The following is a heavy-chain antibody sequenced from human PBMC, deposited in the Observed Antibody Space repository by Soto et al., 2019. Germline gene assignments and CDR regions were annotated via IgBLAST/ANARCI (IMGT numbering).Heavy chain of an antibody. CDR1: GGTFSSYA. CDR3: AKSSVSHIREGFDY. J-gene: IGHJ4*02. CDR2: IIPIFGTA. D-gene: IGHD3-3*02. V-gene: IGHV1-69*13. Sequence: SVKVSCKASGGTFSSYAISWVRQAPGQGLEWMGGIIPIFGTANYAQKFQGRVTITADESTSTAYMELSSLRSEDTAVYYCAKSSVSHIREGFDYCGLGNLVTVSP.